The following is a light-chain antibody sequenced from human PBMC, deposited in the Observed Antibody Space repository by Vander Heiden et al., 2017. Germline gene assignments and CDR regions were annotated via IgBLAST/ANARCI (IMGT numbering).Light chain of an antibody. CDR3: QQDDTTPLT. V-gene: IGKV4-1*01. J-gene: IGKJ4*01. CDR1: QSVLYSSKNKNY. CDR2: WAS. Sequence: DIVMTQSPDSLAVSLGERATINCKSSQSVLYSSKNKNYLAWYQQKPGQPPKLLIYWASTRESGVPDRFSGSGSGTDFTLTISSLQAEDVAVYYCQQDDTTPLTFDGPTKVEIK.